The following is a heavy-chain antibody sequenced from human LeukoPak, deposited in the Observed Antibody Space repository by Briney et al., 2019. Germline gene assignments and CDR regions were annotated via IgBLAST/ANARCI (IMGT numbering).Heavy chain of an antibody. CDR1: GGSIVSSTFY. CDR2: IHHSGST. J-gene: IGHJ4*02. V-gene: IGHV4-39*07. D-gene: IGHD3-16*01. CDR3: ARVGIMITFGGVMRQSEYYFDY. Sequence: PSETLSLTCSVSGGSIVSSTFYWGWVRQPPGKGLEWIGIIHHSGSTYYNSSLKSRVTISVDTSKNTLSLKLNSVTAADTAVYYCARVGIMITFGGVMRQSEYYFDYWGQGTLVTVSS.